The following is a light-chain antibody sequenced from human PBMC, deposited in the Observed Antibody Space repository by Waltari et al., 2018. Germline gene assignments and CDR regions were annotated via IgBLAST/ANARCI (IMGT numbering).Light chain of an antibody. CDR3: NSYTSNSNGL. CDR1: SSDVGRSHY. J-gene: IGLJ2*01. V-gene: IGLV2-14*03. CDR2: DVS. Sequence: QSALTQPASVSGSPGQPITISCTGTSSDVGRSHYVSWYQQHPGKAPKLLIYDVSNRPSGVPSRFSGSKSGNTASLTISGLQAADEAHYYCNSYTSNSNGLFGGGTKLTIL.